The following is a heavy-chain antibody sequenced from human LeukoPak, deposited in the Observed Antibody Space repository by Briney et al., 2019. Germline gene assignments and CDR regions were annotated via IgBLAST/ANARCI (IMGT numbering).Heavy chain of an antibody. V-gene: IGHV4-39*01. D-gene: IGHD3-22*01. Sequence: ASETLSLTCTVSGGSISSSSYYWGWIRQPPGKGLEWIGSIYYSGSTYYNPSLKSRVTISVDTSKNQFSLKLSSVTAADTAVYYCARRRDSSGYYYVSWYFDLWGRGTLVTVSS. CDR3: ARRRDSSGYYYVSWYFDL. CDR1: GGSISSSSYY. J-gene: IGHJ2*01. CDR2: IYYSGST.